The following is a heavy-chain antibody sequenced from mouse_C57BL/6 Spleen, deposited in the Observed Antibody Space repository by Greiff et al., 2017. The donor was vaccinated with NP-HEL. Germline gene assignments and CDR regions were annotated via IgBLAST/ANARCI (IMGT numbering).Heavy chain of an antibody. J-gene: IGHJ2*01. CDR2: IYPGDGDT. V-gene: IGHV1-82*01. CDR1: GYAFSSSW. Sequence: QVQLQQSGPELVKPGASVKISCKASGYAFSSSWMNWVKQRPGKGLEWIGRIYPGDGDTNYNGKFKGKATLTADKSSSTAYMQLSSLTSEDSAVYFCARSAVHYFDYWGQGTTLTVSS. CDR3: ARSAVHYFDY.